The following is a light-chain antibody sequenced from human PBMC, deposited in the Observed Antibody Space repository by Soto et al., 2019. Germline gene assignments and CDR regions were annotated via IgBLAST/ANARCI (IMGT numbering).Light chain of an antibody. CDR2: RNN. Sequence: QSVLTQPPSASGTPGQRVTISCSGSRSNIGSNYVYWYQQLPGTAPKLLIYRNNQRPSGVPDRFSGSKSGTSASLAISGLRSEDEADYYCAAWDDSLVGVFGGGTKLTVL. V-gene: IGLV1-47*01. J-gene: IGLJ3*02. CDR3: AAWDDSLVGV. CDR1: RSNIGSNY.